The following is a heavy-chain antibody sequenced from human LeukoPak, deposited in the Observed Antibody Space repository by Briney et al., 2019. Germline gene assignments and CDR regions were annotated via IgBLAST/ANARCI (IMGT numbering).Heavy chain of an antibody. J-gene: IGHJ4*02. CDR2: INHSGST. CDR3: ARGGYYFDY. CDR1: GGSFSGYY. Sequence: PSETPSLTCAAYGGSFSGYYWSWIRQPPGKGLEWIGEINHSGSTNYNPSLKSRVTISVDTSKNQFSLKLSSVTAADTVVYYCARGGYYFDYWGQGTLVTVSS. V-gene: IGHV4-34*01.